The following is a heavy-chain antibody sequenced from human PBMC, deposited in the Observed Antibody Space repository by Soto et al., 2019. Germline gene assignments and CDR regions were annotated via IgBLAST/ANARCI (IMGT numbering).Heavy chain of an antibody. CDR3: ATDRWGSSSSFSQPFDY. D-gene: IGHD6-6*01. J-gene: IGHJ4*02. CDR2: FDPEDGET. V-gene: IGHV1-24*01. CDR1: GYTLTELS. Sequence: GPSVKVSCKVSGYTLTELSMHWVRQAPGKGLEWMGGFDPEDGETIYAQKFQGRVTMTEDTSTDTAYMELSSLRSEDTAVYYCATDRWGSSSSFSQPFDYWGQGTLVTVSS.